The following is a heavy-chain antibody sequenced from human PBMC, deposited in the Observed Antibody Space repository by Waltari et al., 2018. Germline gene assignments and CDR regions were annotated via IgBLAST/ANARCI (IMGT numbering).Heavy chain of an antibody. CDR2: IYYSGST. V-gene: IGHV4-31*03. D-gene: IGHD3-9*01. CDR3: ARGYYDILTGYYNAFDI. Sequence: QVQLQESGPGLVKPSQTLSLTCTVSGGSISSGGYYWSWIRQPPGKGLEWIGYIYYSGSTYYNPSLKSRVTISVDTSKNQFSLKLSSVTAADTAVYYCARGYYDILTGYYNAFDIWGQGTMVTVSS. J-gene: IGHJ3*02. CDR1: GGSISSGGYY.